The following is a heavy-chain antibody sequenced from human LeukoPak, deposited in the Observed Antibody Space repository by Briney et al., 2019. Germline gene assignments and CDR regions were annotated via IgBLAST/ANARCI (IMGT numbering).Heavy chain of an antibody. CDR2: IIPLFGAP. V-gene: IGHV1-69*13. Sequence: SVKVSCKASGGSISSHAVSWVRQAPGQGLEWMGGIIPLFGAPNYAQKFQGRVTISSDESTNTAHMELRSLTSEDTAFYFCTRGMATRLIHYWGQGTLVTVSS. J-gene: IGHJ4*02. CDR1: GGSISSHA. CDR3: TRGMATRLIHY. D-gene: IGHD6-6*01.